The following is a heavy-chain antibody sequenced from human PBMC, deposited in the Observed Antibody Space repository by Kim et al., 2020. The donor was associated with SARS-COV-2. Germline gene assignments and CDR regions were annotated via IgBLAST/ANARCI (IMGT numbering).Heavy chain of an antibody. CDR1: GFTFSSYG. J-gene: IGHJ4*02. CDR3: AKDHIAAAGLFDF. CDR2: ISYDGSNK. Sequence: GGSLRLSCAASGFTFSSYGMHWVRQAPGKGLEWVAVISYDGSNKYYADSVKGRFTISRDNSKNTLYLQMNSRRAEDTAVYYCAKDHIAAAGLFDFWGQGTLVTVSS. D-gene: IGHD6-13*01. V-gene: IGHV3-30*18.